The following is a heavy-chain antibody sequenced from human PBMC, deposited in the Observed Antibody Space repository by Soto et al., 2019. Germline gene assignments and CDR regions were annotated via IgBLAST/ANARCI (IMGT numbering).Heavy chain of an antibody. CDR1: GSSFPKYA. Sequence: PGGSLRLSGAASGSSFPKYAMHWVRQTPYKGLEWVAVISHDGGTKNSADSVKGRFSISRDNSRNTLYLEMNSLRTEDTAMYYCMRGGYSSSWARLDPWVQETQVTSPQ. V-gene: IGHV3-30-3*01. CDR3: MRGGYSSSWARLDP. D-gene: IGHD4-4*01. CDR2: ISHDGGTK. J-gene: IGHJ5*02.